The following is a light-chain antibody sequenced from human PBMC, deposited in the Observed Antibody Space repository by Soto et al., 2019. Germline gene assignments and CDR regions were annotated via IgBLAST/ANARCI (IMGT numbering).Light chain of an antibody. J-gene: IGLJ1*01. V-gene: IGLV2-23*02. CDR2: EVS. Sequence: QSVLTQPASVSGSPGQSITISCNGTSSDVGSYNLVSWYQQHPGKAPKLMISEVSKRPSGVSNRFSGSKSGSTASLTISGLQAEDEADYYCCSYVGSSTFYVFGTGTKVTVL. CDR1: SSDVGSYNL. CDR3: CSYVGSSTFYV.